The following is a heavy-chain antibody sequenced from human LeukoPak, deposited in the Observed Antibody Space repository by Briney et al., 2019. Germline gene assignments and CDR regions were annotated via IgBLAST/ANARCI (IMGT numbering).Heavy chain of an antibody. CDR1: GFTFMNYV. CDR3: ARKITMVRGPLIKGYFDL. J-gene: IGHJ2*01. D-gene: IGHD3-10*01. CDR2: IRLGGGLT. Sequence: GGSLRLSCSGSGFTFMNYVMAWVRQAPGKGLEWVSSIRLGGGLTHSADPGKGRFIISRDMHTLFLQMNTLTPEDTAMYYCARKITMVRGPLIKGYFDLWGRGTLVSVSS. V-gene: IGHV3-23*01.